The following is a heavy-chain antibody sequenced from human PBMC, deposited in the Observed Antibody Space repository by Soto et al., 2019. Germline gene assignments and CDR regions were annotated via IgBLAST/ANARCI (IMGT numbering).Heavy chain of an antibody. D-gene: IGHD4-17*01. CDR3: ARGLGLRARYFDY. Sequence: QVQLQESGPGLVKPSQTLSLTCTVSGGSISSGGYYWSWIRQHPGKALEWIGYIYHGGSTFYDPSLKSRITISVDTSQNQFSLKLTSVTAADTAVYYCARGLGLRARYFDYWGQGTLVTVSS. J-gene: IGHJ4*02. CDR2: IYHGGST. V-gene: IGHV4-31*03. CDR1: GGSISSGGYY.